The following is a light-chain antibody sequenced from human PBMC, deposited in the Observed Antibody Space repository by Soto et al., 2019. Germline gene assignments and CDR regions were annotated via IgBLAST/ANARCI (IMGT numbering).Light chain of an antibody. V-gene: IGLV4-69*02. CDR2: LNSDGSH. CDR1: SGHSNYA. CDR3: QTWDTGIHVV. Sequence: QPVLTQSPSASASLGASVKLTCTLSSGHSNYAIAWHQQKLEKGPRYLMKLNSDGSHSKGDGIPDRFSGSSSGAERYLTISSLQSEDEADYYCQTWDTGIHVVFGGGTKVTVL. J-gene: IGLJ2*01.